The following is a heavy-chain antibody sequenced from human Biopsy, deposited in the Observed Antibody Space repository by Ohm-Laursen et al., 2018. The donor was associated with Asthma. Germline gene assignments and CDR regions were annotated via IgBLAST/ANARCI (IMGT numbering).Heavy chain of an antibody. D-gene: IGHD6-6*01. CDR2: IFLDDDN. CDR3: AHQYSSLRGWAFDP. V-gene: IGHV2-5*02. CDR1: GFSLSTSGAG. Sequence: TQTLTLTSTFSGFSLSTSGAGVGWIRQPPVKALEWLALIFLDDDNRYSPSLKSRLTITKDPSKNQVVLTMTNMDTVDTATYYCAHQYSSLRGWAFDPWGQGTLVTVSS. J-gene: IGHJ5*02.